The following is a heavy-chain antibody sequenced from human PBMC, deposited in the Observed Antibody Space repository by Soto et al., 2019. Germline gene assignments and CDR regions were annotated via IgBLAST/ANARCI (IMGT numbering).Heavy chain of an antibody. CDR3: ATGTTVVTYYYYYGMDV. CDR1: GYTFTSYG. V-gene: IGHV1-18*01. Sequence: GASVKVSCKASGYTFTSYGISWVRQAPGQGLEWMGWISAYNGNTNYAQKLQGRVTMTTDTSTSTAYMELRSLRSDDTTVYYCATGTTVVTYYYYYGMDVWGQGTTVTVSS. J-gene: IGHJ6*02. CDR2: ISAYNGNT. D-gene: IGHD4-17*01.